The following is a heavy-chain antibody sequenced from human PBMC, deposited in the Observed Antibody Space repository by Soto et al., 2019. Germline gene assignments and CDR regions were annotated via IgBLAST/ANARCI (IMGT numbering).Heavy chain of an antibody. CDR2: IYYSVST. Sequence: ETLSLTCSVSGGSISSYFWSWIRHPPGKGLEWIGYIYYSVSTNYNPSLKSRVTISVDTSKNQFSLKLSSVTAADTAVYYCARARGLLWFGDRGDYYGMDVWGQGTTVTVSS. V-gene: IGHV4-59*01. J-gene: IGHJ6*02. CDR1: GGSISSYF. D-gene: IGHD3-10*01. CDR3: ARARGLLWFGDRGDYYGMDV.